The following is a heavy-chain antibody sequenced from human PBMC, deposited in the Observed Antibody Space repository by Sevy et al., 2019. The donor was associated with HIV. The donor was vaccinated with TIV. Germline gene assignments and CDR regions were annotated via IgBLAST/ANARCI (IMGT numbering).Heavy chain of an antibody. CDR1: GFTFSSYS. J-gene: IGHJ5*02. V-gene: IGHV3-48*02. D-gene: IGHD3-16*01. CDR3: ARDAVDYFWGNTYNWFDP. Sequence: GGSLRLSCAASGFTFSSYSMNWVRQAPGKGLEWISYISSSSSTIYYADSVKGRFTISRDNAKNSLYLQMNSLRDEDTAVYYCARDAVDYFWGNTYNWFDPWGQGTLVTVSS. CDR2: ISSSSSTI.